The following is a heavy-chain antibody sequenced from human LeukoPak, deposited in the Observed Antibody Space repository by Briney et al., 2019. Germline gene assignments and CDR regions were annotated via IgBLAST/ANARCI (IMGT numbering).Heavy chain of an antibody. CDR1: GFAFSSYS. V-gene: IGHV3-21*01. J-gene: IGHJ4*02. CDR3: ARGGPMVRGVSNY. D-gene: IGHD3-10*01. CDR2: ISSSSSYI. Sequence: PGGSLRLSCAASGFAFSSYSMNWVRQAPGKGLEWVSSISSSSSYIYYADSVKGRFTISRDNAKNSLYLQMNSLRAEDTAVYYCARGGPMVRGVSNYWGQGTPVTVSS.